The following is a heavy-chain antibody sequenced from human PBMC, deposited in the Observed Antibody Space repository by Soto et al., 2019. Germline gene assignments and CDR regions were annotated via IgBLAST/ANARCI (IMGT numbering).Heavy chain of an antibody. CDR1: GFTLTIYW. J-gene: IGHJ6*02. Sequence: GGSLRLSCEASGFTLTIYWMSWVRQAPGKGLEWVSYISSSSSYTNYADSVKGRFTISRDNAKNSLYLQMNSLRAEDTAVYYCARDRNTVVTNGMDVWGQGTTVTVSS. D-gene: IGHD2-15*01. V-gene: IGHV3-11*05. CDR2: ISSSSSYT. CDR3: ARDRNTVVTNGMDV.